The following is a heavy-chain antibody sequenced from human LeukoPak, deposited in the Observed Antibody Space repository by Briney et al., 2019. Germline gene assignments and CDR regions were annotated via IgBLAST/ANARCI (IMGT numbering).Heavy chain of an antibody. CDR2: ISGSGVYK. V-gene: IGHV3-23*01. Sequence: PGGSLRLSCAAYGFTFSSFVMSWVRHAPGKGLEWVSSISGSGVYKYYTDSVKGRFTISRDNSKNTLYVQMNSLRAEDTAVYYCAKVSCTGGTCSSFDYWGQGTLATVSS. J-gene: IGHJ4*02. CDR3: AKVSCTGGTCSSFDY. D-gene: IGHD2-8*02. CDR1: GFTFSSFV.